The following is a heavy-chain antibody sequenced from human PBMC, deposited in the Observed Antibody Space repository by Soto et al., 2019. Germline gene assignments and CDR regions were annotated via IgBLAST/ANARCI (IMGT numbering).Heavy chain of an antibody. J-gene: IGHJ3*02. CDR2: IIPIFGTA. CDR3: ARHLTSGAFDI. V-gene: IGHV1-69*06. CDR1: GGTFSSYA. D-gene: IGHD3-3*02. Sequence: SVKVSCKASGGTFSSYAVSWVRQAPGQGLEWMGGIIPIFGTANYAQKFQGRVTITADKSTSTAYMELSSLRSEDTAVYYCARHLTSGAFDIWGQGTMVTVSS.